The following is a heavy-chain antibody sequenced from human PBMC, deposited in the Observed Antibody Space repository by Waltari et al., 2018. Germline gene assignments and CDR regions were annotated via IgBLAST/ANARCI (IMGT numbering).Heavy chain of an antibody. CDR1: GYSFTSYW. J-gene: IGHJ6*02. Sequence: EVQLVQSGAEVKKPGESLKISCKGSGYSFTSYWIGWVRQMPGKGLEWVGISYPGDADTSYSPSCQGQGTISADKSISTAYLQWSSLRSEDTAVYYCARVFQLVFYYYGMDVWGQGTTVTVSS. D-gene: IGHD6-13*01. CDR3: ARVFQLVFYYYGMDV. V-gene: IGHV5-51*01. CDR2: SYPGDADT.